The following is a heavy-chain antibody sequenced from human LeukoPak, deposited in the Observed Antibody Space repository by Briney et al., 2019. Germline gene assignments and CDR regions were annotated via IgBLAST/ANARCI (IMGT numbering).Heavy chain of an antibody. CDR1: GFTFSSYA. V-gene: IGHV3-23*01. CDR2: ISGSGGST. J-gene: IGHJ4*02. CDR3: AREVNVVVVAATYILDY. Sequence: PGGSLRLSCAASGFTFSSYAMSWVRQAPGKGLEWVSAISGSGGSTYYADSVKGRFTISRDNSKNTLYLQMNSLRAEDTAVYYCAREVNVVVVAATYILDYWGQGTLVTVSS. D-gene: IGHD2-15*01.